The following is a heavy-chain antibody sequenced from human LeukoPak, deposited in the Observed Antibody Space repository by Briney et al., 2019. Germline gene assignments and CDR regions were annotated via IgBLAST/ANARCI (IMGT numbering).Heavy chain of an antibody. CDR2: MNPNSGNT. J-gene: IGHJ4*02. D-gene: IGHD3-22*01. CDR3: ARVRCYDSSGYYLHAVDY. CDR1: GYTFTSYD. V-gene: IGHV1-8*01. Sequence: GASVKVSCKASGYTFTSYDINWVRQATGQGLEWMGWMNPNSGNTGYAQKSQGRVTMTRNTSISTAYMELSSLRSEDTAVYYCARVRCYDSSGYYLHAVDYWGQGTLVTVSS.